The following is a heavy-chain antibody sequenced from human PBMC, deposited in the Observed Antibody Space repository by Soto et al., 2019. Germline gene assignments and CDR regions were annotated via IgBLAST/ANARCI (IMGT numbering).Heavy chain of an antibody. J-gene: IGHJ4*02. CDR3: ASGRATTVTTSGSDY. V-gene: IGHV4-59*01. CDR1: GGSISSYY. Sequence: SETLSLTCTVSGGSISSYYWSWIRQPPGKGLEWIGYIYYSGSTNYNPSLKSRVTISVDTSKNQFSLKLSSVTAADTAVYYCASGRATTVTTSGSDYWGQGTLVTVSS. D-gene: IGHD4-4*01. CDR2: IYYSGST.